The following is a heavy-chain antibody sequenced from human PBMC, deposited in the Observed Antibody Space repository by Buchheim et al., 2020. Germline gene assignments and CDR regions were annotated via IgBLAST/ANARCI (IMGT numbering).Heavy chain of an antibody. CDR1: GFIFSDYY. D-gene: IGHD6-13*01. V-gene: IGHV3-11*01. Sequence: QVQLVESGGGLVKPGGSLRLSCAASGFIFSDYYMSWIRQAPGKGLEWVSCISSSGGTIYSSDSVKGRFTIPRDNTKSSLFLQMNSLRAEDTAVYYCARSHSSSWYWEGNWFDPWGQGTL. CDR3: ARSHSSSWYWEGNWFDP. CDR2: ISSSGGTI. J-gene: IGHJ5*02.